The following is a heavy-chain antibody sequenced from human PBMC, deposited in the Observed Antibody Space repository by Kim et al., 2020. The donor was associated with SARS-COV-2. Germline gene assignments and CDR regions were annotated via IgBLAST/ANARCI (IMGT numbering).Heavy chain of an antibody. D-gene: IGHD3-16*01. Sequence: GGSLRLSCAASEFTFSSYALTWVRQAPGKGLEWVSILSTSGGTTYYADSVKGRFTISRDNSKNTLYLQMESLRAEDTAVYYCAKKSRSGGSNWFDPWRQGTLVTVSS. V-gene: IGHV3-23*01. CDR1: EFTFSSYA. CDR3: AKKSRSGGSNWFDP. CDR2: LSTSGGTT. J-gene: IGHJ5*02.